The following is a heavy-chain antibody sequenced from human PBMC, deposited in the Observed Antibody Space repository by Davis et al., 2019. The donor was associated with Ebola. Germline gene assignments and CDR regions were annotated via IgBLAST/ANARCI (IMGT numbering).Heavy chain of an antibody. CDR1: GGSISNYY. J-gene: IGHJ5*02. CDR3: ARDLGLAAAGRGFDP. V-gene: IGHV4-59*06. Sequence: SETLSLTCTVSGGSISNYYWTWIRQPPGKGLEWIGYIYYSGSTYYNPSLKSRVTISVDTSKNQFSLKLSSVTAADTAVYYCARDLGLAAAGRGFDPWGQGTLVTVSS. CDR2: IYYSGST. D-gene: IGHD6-13*01.